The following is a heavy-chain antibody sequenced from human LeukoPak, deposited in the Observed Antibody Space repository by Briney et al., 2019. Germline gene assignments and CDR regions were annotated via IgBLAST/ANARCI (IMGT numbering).Heavy chain of an antibody. J-gene: IGHJ4*02. V-gene: IGHV5-51*01. CDR1: GYTFTNYW. Sequence: GESLKISCKGSGYTFTNYWIGWVRQMPGKGLEWMGIIYPGDSDTRYSPSFQGQVTISADKSISTAYLQWSSLKASHTAMYYCARLGYCPSTSCYGGVDYWGQGPLVTVSS. D-gene: IGHD2-2*01. CDR3: ARLGYCPSTSCYGGVDY. CDR2: IYPGDSDT.